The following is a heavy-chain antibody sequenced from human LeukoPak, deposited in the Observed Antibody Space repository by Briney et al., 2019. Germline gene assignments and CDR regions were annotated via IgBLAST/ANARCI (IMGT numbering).Heavy chain of an antibody. CDR1: GFTFSSYW. J-gene: IGHJ3*02. Sequence: GGSLRLSCAASGFTFSSYWMSWVRQAPGKGLEWVANIKQNGSEKHYVDSVKGRFTISRDNVKNSLYLQMNSLRGEDTAVYYCARVARAKYDIWGQGTMVTVSS. CDR2: IKQNGSEK. V-gene: IGHV3-7*05. D-gene: IGHD1-26*01. CDR3: ARVARAKYDI.